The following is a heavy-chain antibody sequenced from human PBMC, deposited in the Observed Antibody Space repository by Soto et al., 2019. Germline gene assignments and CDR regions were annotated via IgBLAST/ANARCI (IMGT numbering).Heavy chain of an antibody. CDR1: GYTFTSYA. D-gene: IGHD2-2*01. V-gene: IGHV1-3*01. CDR3: ATGYCISTSCLGPFDY. J-gene: IGHJ4*02. CDR2: INAGNGNT. Sequence: ASVKVSCKASGYTFTSYAMHWVRQAPGQRLEWMGWINAGNGNTKYSQKFQGTVTITRDTSASTAYMELSSLRSEDTAVYYCATGYCISTSCLGPFDYWGQGTLVPVSS.